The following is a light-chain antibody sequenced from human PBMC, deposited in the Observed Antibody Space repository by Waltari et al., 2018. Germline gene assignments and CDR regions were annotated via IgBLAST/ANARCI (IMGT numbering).Light chain of an antibody. V-gene: IGKV3-20*01. CDR1: QSVSRA. J-gene: IGKJ1*01. Sequence: EIVLTQSPGTLSLSPGGRATLSCGASQSVSRALAWYQQKPGQAPRLLIYAASTRATGVPDRFSGSGSGTDFSLTISRLDPEDFAVYYCQHYVTLPVTFGQGTKVEI. CDR3: QHYVTLPVT. CDR2: AAS.